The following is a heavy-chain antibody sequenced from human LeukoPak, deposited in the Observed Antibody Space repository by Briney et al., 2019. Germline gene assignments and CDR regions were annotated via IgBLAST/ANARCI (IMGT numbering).Heavy chain of an antibody. CDR2: IYTSGST. D-gene: IGHD3-3*01. CDR3: ARHTSGYPIYYYYMDV. Sequence: SEPLSLTCTVSGGSISSYYWSWMRQPPGKGLEWIGYIYTSGSTTYNPPLKSRDTISVDTSKNQFSLKLSSVTAADTGVYYCARHTSGYPIYYYYMDVWGKGTTVTVSS. V-gene: IGHV4-59*08. CDR1: GGSISSYY. J-gene: IGHJ6*03.